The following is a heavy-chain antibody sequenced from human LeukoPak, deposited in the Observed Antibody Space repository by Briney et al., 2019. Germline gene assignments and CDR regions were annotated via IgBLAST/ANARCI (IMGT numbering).Heavy chain of an antibody. CDR3: TNHITVAGTHY. CDR1: GFTFTNAW. CDR2: ILSKAGGETA. J-gene: IGHJ4*02. D-gene: IGHD6-19*01. Sequence: PGGSLRLSCAASGFTFTNAWMSWVRQAPGKGLEWVCRILSKAGGETADYAAPVKGRFTISRDDSKNTVYLQMNSLKTDDTAVYYCTNHITVAGTHYWGQGTLVTVSS. V-gene: IGHV3-15*01.